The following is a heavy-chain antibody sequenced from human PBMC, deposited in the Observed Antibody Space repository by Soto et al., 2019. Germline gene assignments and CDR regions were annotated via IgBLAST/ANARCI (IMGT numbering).Heavy chain of an antibody. V-gene: IGHV3-23*01. CDR3: AKGGGLRNQLLYGYGFHGMDV. Sequence: EVQLLQSGGGLVQPGMSLRISCVASGFSFSSYAMSWVRQAPGKGLVWVSSTSGSGGSAYYADSVKGRFTIARDNSKNTVHLEVRSLRAEDTAVYYCAKGGGLRNQLLYGYGFHGMDVWGQGTTVTVSS. D-gene: IGHD3-10*01. CDR1: GFSFSSYA. J-gene: IGHJ6*02. CDR2: TSGSGGSA.